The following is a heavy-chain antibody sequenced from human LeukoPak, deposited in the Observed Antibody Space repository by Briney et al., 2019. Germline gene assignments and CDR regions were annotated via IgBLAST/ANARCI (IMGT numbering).Heavy chain of an antibody. CDR3: ERLGRGDGYMVGYFDY. CDR1: GGSISSSSYY. D-gene: IGHD5-24*01. V-gene: IGHV4-39*01. J-gene: IGHJ4*02. CDR2: IYYSGST. Sequence: PSETLSLTCTVSGGSISSSSYYWGWIRQPPGKGLEWIGRIYYSGSTYYNPSLKSRVTISVDTSKNQFSLKLSSVTAADTAVYYCERLGRGDGYMVGYFDYWGQGTLVTVSS.